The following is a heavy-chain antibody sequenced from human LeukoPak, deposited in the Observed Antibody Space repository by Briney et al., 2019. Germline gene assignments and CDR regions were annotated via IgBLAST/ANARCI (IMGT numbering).Heavy chain of an antibody. CDR3: ARQTAYCANGVCSYFDY. Sequence: PGGSLRLSCAASGFTFSSYSMNWVRQAPGKGLEWVSSISSSSTYIYYADSVKGRFTISRDNAKNSLYLQMNSLRAEDTAVYYCARQTAYCANGVCSYFDYWGQGILVTVSS. V-gene: IGHV3-21*01. CDR2: ISSSSTYI. D-gene: IGHD2-8*01. J-gene: IGHJ4*02. CDR1: GFTFSSYS.